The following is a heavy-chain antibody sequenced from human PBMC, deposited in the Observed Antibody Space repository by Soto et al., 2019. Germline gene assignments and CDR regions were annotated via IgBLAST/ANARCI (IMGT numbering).Heavy chain of an antibody. CDR2: IYPGDSDT. V-gene: IGHV5-51*01. CDR1: GYSCTSYW. CDR3: ARQSGPPPESSGDY. D-gene: IGHD3-22*01. J-gene: IGHJ4*02. Sequence: VESLKISCNGSGYSCTSYWIGWGRQMPGKGLEWMGIIYPGDSDTRYSPSFQGQVTISADKSISTAYLQWSSLKASDTAMYYCARQSGPPPESSGDYWGQGTLVTVSS.